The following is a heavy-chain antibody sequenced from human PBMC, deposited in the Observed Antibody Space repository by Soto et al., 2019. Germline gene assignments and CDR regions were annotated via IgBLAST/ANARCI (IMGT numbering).Heavy chain of an antibody. V-gene: IGHV5-51*01. CDR1: GYSFTSYW. J-gene: IGHJ5*02. CDR2: IYPGDSDT. Sequence: GESLKISCKGSGYSFTSYWIGWVRQMPGKGLEWMGIIYPGDSDTRYSPSFQGQVTISADKSIRTAYLQWSSLKASDTAMYYCARSGVLVVQSAPRSVSLDPWGQGTPVTVYS. D-gene: IGHD2-2*01. CDR3: ARSGVLVVQSAPRSVSLDP.